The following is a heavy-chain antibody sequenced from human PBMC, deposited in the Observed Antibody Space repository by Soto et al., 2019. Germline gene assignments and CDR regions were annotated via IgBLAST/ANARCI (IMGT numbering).Heavy chain of an antibody. V-gene: IGHV3-74*01. CDR1: GFTFSSYW. CDR3: ARDFGYGDYWSLFDY. CDR2: INSDGSST. Sequence: EVPLVESGGGLVQPGGSLRLSCAASGFTFSSYWMHWVRQAPGKGLVWVSRINSDGSSTSYADSVKGRFTISRDNAKNTLYLQMNSLRAEDTAVYYCARDFGYGDYWSLFDYWGQGTLVTVSS. D-gene: IGHD4-17*01. J-gene: IGHJ4*02.